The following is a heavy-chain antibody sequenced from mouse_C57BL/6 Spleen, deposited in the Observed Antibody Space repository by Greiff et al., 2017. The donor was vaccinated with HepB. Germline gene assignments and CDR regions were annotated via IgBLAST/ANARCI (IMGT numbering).Heavy chain of an antibody. CDR2: INPSSGYT. CDR3: ARTTGLGRDYFDY. V-gene: IGHV1-4*01. D-gene: IGHD4-1*01. CDR1: GYTFTSYT. Sequence: QVQLQHSGAELARPGASVKMSCKASGYTFTSYTMHWVKQRPGQGLEWIGYINPSSGYTKYNQKFKDKATLTADKSSSTAYMQLSSLTSEDSAVYYCARTTGLGRDYFDYWGQGTTLTVSS. J-gene: IGHJ2*01.